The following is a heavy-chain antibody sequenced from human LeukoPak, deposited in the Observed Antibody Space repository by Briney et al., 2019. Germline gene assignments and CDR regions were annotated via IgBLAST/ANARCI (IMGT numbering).Heavy chain of an antibody. V-gene: IGHV4-4*07. CDR2: IYTSGST. Sequence: SETLSLTCTVSGGSISSYYWSWIRQPAGKGLEWIGRIYTSGSTNYNPSLKSRVIMSVDTSKNQFSLKLSSVTAADTAVYYCARVRSTGGAFDIWGQGTMVTVSS. CDR1: GGSISSYY. D-gene: IGHD2-2*01. J-gene: IGHJ3*02. CDR3: ARVRSTGGAFDI.